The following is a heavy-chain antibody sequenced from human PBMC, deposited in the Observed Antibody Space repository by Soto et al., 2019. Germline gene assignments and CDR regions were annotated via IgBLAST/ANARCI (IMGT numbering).Heavy chain of an antibody. CDR2: IKNNANSYAI. J-gene: IGHJ3*01. Sequence: EVQLVESGGGSVQPGGPLRLSCAASGFTFSDHYIDWVRQAPGKGLEWVSRIKNNANSYAIEYAASVKGRITISRDESKTSLYLQMNRLRTEDTAIYYCVRVKLVTQRLKAFDSWGKGTIVTFSS. D-gene: IGHD2-21*02. CDR1: GFTFSDHY. CDR3: VRVKLVTQRLKAFDS. V-gene: IGHV3-72*01.